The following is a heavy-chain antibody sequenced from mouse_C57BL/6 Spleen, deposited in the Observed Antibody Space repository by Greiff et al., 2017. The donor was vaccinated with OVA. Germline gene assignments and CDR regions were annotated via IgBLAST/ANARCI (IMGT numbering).Heavy chain of an antibody. CDR2: IYPRSGNT. CDR1: GYTFTSYG. CDR3: ARYYDDGYWYFDV. Sequence: QVQLQQSGAELARPGASVKLSCKASGYTFTSYGISWVKQRTGQGLEWIGEIYPRSGNTYYNEKFKGKATLTADKSSSTAYMELRSLTSEDSAVYFCARYYDDGYWYFDVWGTGTTVTVSS. D-gene: IGHD2-4*01. V-gene: IGHV1-81*01. J-gene: IGHJ1*03.